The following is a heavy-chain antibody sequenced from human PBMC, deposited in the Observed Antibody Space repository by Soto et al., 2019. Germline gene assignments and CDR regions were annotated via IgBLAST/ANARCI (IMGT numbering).Heavy chain of an antibody. CDR2: ISWNSDSI. CDR1: GFIFDDFA. J-gene: IGHJ4*02. Sequence: EAQLVESGGGLVQPGRSLRLSCAGSGFIFDDFAIHWVRQAPGKGLEWVSGISWNSDSIGYADYVKGRFTISRDNAKNALYLQMNSLRVEDTAFYYCTKVGGLYDFWSGPLHFDLWGQGTLVTVSS. V-gene: IGHV3-9*01. D-gene: IGHD3-3*01. CDR3: TKVGGLYDFWSGPLHFDL.